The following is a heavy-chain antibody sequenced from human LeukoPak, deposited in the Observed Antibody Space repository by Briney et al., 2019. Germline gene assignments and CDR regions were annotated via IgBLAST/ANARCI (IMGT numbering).Heavy chain of an antibody. CDR2: IYYSGST. CDR3: ARVLYGYRSNWFDP. J-gene: IGHJ5*02. V-gene: IGHV4-59*08. CDR1: GGSISSYY. Sequence: PSETLSLTCTVSGGSISSYYWSWIRQPPGKGLEWIGYIYYSGSTNYNPSLKSRVTISVDTSKNQFSLKLSSVTAADTTVYYCARVLYGYRSNWFDPWGQGTLVTVSS. D-gene: IGHD5-18*01.